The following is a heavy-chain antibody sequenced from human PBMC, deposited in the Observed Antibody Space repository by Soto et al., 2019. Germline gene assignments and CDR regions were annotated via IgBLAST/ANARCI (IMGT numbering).Heavy chain of an antibody. Sequence: ETLALACPVSGASISGYYWSWIRKSAGKGLEWIGRIYATGTTDYNPSLKSRVMMSVDTSKKQFSLKLRSVTAADTAVYYCVRDGTKTLRDWFDPWGQGISGTVS. J-gene: IGHJ5*02. CDR2: IYATGTT. D-gene: IGHD1-1*01. CDR1: GASISGYY. V-gene: IGHV4-4*07. CDR3: VRDGTKTLRDWFDP.